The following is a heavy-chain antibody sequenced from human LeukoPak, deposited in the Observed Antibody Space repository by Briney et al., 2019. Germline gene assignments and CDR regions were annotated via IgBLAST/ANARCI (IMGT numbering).Heavy chain of an antibody. J-gene: IGHJ4*02. CDR2: IRNKADGYTT. V-gene: IGHV3-72*01. CDR1: GFTFSPLY. Sequence: PGGPLRLSCAASGFTFSPLYMDWVRQSPGQGLEWVGLIRNKADGYTTIYAASVKGRFTISRDDSKNSIYLQMDSLKTEDTAVYYCGDLGSAGTDHWGQGTLVTVSS. D-gene: IGHD3-10*01. CDR3: GDLGSAGTDH.